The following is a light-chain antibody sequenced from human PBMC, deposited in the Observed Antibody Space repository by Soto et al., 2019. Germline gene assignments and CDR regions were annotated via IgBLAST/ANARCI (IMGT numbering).Light chain of an antibody. CDR1: QSVSSSY. J-gene: IGKJ2*01. CDR2: GAS. Sequence: EIALTQSPGTLSLSPGARATLSCRASQSVSSSYLAWYQQKPGQAPRLLIYGASSRATGIPDRFSGSGSGTDFTLTISRLEPEDFSVYYCQQYGSSVRTFGQGTKLEIK. V-gene: IGKV3-20*01. CDR3: QQYGSSVRT.